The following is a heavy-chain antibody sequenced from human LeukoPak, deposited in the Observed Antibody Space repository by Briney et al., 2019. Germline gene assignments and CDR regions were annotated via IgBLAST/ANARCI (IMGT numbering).Heavy chain of an antibody. CDR3: AREAVSPQQLVPYFDY. Sequence: PSQTLSLTCTVSGGTISSGGYYWSWIRQHPGKGLEWIGYIYYRGSTYYNPSLKSRVTISVDTSKNQSSLTLSSVTAADTAVYYCAREAVSPQQLVPYFDYWGQGTLVTVSS. CDR2: IYYRGST. J-gene: IGHJ4*02. V-gene: IGHV4-31*03. D-gene: IGHD6-13*01. CDR1: GGTISSGGYY.